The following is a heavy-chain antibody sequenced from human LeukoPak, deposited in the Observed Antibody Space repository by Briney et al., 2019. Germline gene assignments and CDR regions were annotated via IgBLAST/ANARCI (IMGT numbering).Heavy chain of an antibody. D-gene: IGHD4-23*01. J-gene: IGHJ1*01. CDR2: INPSGGST. CDR3: ATDPIQDYGGNTETAEYFQH. Sequence: ASVKVSCKASGYTFTSYYMHWVRQAPGQGLEWMGIINPSGGSTSYAQKFQGRVTMTRDMSTSTVYMELSSLRSEDTAVYYCATDPIQDYGGNTETAEYFQHWGQGTLVTVSS. CDR1: GYTFTSYY. V-gene: IGHV1-46*01.